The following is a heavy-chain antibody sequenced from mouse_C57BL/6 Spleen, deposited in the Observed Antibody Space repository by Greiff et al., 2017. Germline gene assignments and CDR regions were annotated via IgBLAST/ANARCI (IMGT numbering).Heavy chain of an antibody. CDR3: ARQDYYGISYWYFDV. D-gene: IGHD1-1*01. J-gene: IGHJ1*03. CDR1: GFTFSDYG. CDR2: ISSGSSTI. V-gene: IGHV5-17*01. Sequence: EVQLVESGGGLVKPGGSLKLSCAASGFTFSDYGMHWVRQAPEKGLEWVAYISSGSSTIYYADTVKGRFTISRDNAKNTLFLQMTSLRSEDTAMYYCARQDYYGISYWYFDVWGTGTTVTVSS.